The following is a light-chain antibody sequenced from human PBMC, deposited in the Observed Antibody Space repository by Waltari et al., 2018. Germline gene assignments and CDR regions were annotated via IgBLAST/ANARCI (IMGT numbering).Light chain of an antibody. CDR3: QVWDSYTDHGV. V-gene: IGLV3-21*04. J-gene: IGLJ7*01. CDR1: NMESQR. CDR2: YDG. Sequence: SYVLPQPPSVSVAPGKTAGLSRGGTNMESQRCHGYQQKPGHAPARIIYYDGDRPPGIPERVSGSNSGNTATLTINRVEAGDEADYYCQVWDSYTDHGVFGGGTQLTVL.